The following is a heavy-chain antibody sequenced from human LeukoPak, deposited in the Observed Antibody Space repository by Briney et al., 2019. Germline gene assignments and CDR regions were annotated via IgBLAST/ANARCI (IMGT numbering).Heavy chain of an antibody. D-gene: IGHD1-26*01. CDR3: ATGYAATQFDY. V-gene: IGHV1-24*01. J-gene: IGHJ4*02. CDR2: FDTEDGKT. Sequence: DSVKVSCKVSGYTLTELSMHSVRQAPGHGLEWMGGFDTEDGKTIYAQKCQGRDTMPEDTSTDTAYMELSSLRSEDTAVYYCATGYAATQFDYWGQGTLVTVSS. CDR1: GYTLTELS.